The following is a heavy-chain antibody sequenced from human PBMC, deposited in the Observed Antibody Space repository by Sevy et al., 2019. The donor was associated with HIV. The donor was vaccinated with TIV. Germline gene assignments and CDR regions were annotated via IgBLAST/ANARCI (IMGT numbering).Heavy chain of an antibody. CDR1: GFTFSSYA. CDR3: ARDRGGYCGGDCYSFYYGIDV. Sequence: GGSLRISCAASGFTFSSYAMHWVRQAPGKGLEWVAVISYDGSNKYYADSVKGRFTISRDNSKNTLYLQMNSLRAEDTAVYYCARDRGGYCGGDCYSFYYGIDVWGQGTTVTVSS. D-gene: IGHD2-21*02. V-gene: IGHV3-30-3*01. CDR2: ISYDGSNK. J-gene: IGHJ6*02.